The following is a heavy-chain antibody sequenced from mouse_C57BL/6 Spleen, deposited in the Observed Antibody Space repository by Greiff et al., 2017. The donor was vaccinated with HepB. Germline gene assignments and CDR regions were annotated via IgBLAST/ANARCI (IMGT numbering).Heavy chain of an antibody. V-gene: IGHV2-6-1*01. CDR1: GFSLTSYG. J-gene: IGHJ1*03. CDR3: ARHRLGLYWYFDV. D-gene: IGHD4-1*01. CDR2: IWSDGST. Sequence: QVQLKESGPGLVAPSQSLSITCTVSGFSLTSYGVHWVRQPPGKGLEWLVVIWSDGSTTYNSALKSRLSISKDNSKSQDFLKMNSLQTDDTAMYYCARHRLGLYWYFDVWGTGTTVTVSS.